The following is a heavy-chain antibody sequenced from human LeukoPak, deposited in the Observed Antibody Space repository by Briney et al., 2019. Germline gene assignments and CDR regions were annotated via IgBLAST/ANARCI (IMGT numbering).Heavy chain of an antibody. D-gene: IGHD2-15*01. CDR3: ASATGAYYYYGMDV. V-gene: IGHV4-59*08. Sequence: NPSETLSLTCTVSGGSISSYYWSWIRQPPGKGLEWIGYIYYSGSTNYNPSLKSRVTISVDTSKNQFSLKLSSVTAADTAVYYCASATGAYYYYGMDVWGQGTTVTVSS. J-gene: IGHJ6*02. CDR2: IYYSGST. CDR1: GGSISSYY.